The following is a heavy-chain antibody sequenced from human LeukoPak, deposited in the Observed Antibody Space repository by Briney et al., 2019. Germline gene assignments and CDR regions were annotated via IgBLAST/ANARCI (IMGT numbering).Heavy chain of an antibody. CDR2: IYSGGST. CDR1: GFTVSSNY. Sequence: GGSLRLSCAASGFTVSSNYMSWVRQAPGKGLEWVSVIYSGGSTYYADSVKGRFTISRDNSKNTLYLQVNSLRAEDTAVYYCATTTAYSRHDYWGQGTLVTVSS. CDR3: ATTTAYSRHDY. V-gene: IGHV3-53*05. D-gene: IGHD4-17*01. J-gene: IGHJ4*02.